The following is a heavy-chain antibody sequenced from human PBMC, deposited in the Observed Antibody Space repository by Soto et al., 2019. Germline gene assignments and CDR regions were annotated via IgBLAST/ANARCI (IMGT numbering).Heavy chain of an antibody. V-gene: IGHV4-59*01. CDR2: IYYSGST. Sequence: SETLSLTCTVSGGSISSYYWSWIRQPPGKGLEWIGYIYYSGSTNYNPSLKSRVTISVDTSKNQFSLKLSSVTAADTAVYYCAREAMGFWSGKYYYYGMDVWGQGTTVTVSS. CDR1: GGSISSYY. D-gene: IGHD3-3*01. J-gene: IGHJ6*02. CDR3: AREAMGFWSGKYYYYGMDV.